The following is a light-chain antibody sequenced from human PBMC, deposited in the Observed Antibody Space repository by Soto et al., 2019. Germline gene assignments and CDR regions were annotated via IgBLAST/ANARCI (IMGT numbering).Light chain of an antibody. V-gene: IGKV3-15*01. J-gene: IGKJ4*01. CDR3: QQYNNWPLT. Sequence: EIVMTQSPATLSVSPGERATLSGRASQSVSSNLAWYQQKPGQAPRLLIYGASTRATGIPARFSGSGSGTEFTLTISSLQSEDVAVYYCQQYNNWPLTFGGGTKVEIK. CDR1: QSVSSN. CDR2: GAS.